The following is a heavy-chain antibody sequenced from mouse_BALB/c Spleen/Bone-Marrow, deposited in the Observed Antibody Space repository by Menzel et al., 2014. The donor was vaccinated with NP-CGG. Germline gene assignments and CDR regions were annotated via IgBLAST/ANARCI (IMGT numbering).Heavy chain of an antibody. CDR1: GFNIKDTY. V-gene: IGHV14-3*02. CDR3: ARYDYGWYFYV. J-gene: IGHJ1*01. Sequence: VQLQQSGAEPVKPGASVKLSCTASGFNIKDTYMHWVKQRPEQGLEWIGRIDPANGNTKYDPKFQGKATITADTSSNTAYLQLSSLTSEDTAVYYCARYDYGWYFYVWGAGTTVTVSS. CDR2: IDPANGNT. D-gene: IGHD1-1*01.